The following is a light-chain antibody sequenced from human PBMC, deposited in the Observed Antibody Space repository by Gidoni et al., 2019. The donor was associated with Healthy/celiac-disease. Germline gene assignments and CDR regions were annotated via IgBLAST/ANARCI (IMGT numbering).Light chain of an antibody. CDR2: GNS. CDR3: QSYDSSVEVV. J-gene: IGLJ2*01. Sequence: QSVLTQPPSVSGAPGQRVTISCTGRSSNIGAGYDVHWYQQLPGTAPKLLIYGNSNRPSGVPDRFSGSKSGTSASLAITGLQAEDEADYYCQSYDSSVEVVFGGGTKLTVL. CDR1: SSNIGAGYD. V-gene: IGLV1-40*01.